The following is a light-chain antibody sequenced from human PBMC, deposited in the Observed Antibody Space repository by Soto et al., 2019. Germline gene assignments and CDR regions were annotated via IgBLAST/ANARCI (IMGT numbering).Light chain of an antibody. Sequence: EFVLTQSPGTLSLSPGERATLSCRASQTVRNNYLAWYQQKPGQAPGLLIYDASSRATGIPDRFSGGGSGTDFTLTTSRLEPEDFAVYYCQQFSSYPLTFGGGTKVDIK. CDR3: QQFSSYPLT. CDR2: DAS. CDR1: QTVRNNY. V-gene: IGKV3-20*01. J-gene: IGKJ4*01.